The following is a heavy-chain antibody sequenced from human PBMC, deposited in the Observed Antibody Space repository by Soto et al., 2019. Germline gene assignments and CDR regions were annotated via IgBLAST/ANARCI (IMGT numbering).Heavy chain of an antibody. CDR1: GFTFSSYA. CDR3: ANDPMIFGVVISPGNWFDP. Sequence: GGSLRLSCAASGFTFSSYAMSWVRQAPGKGLEWVSAISGSGGSTYYADSVKGRFTISRDNSKNTLYLQMNSLRAEDTAVYYCANDPMIFGVVISPGNWFDPWGQGTLVTVSS. D-gene: IGHD3-3*01. J-gene: IGHJ5*02. CDR2: ISGSGGST. V-gene: IGHV3-23*01.